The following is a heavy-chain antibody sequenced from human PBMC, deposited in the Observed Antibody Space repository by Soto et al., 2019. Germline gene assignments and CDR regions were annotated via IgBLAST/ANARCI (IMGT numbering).Heavy chain of an antibody. CDR3: ARDRGYDAHDYYYNAMDV. Sequence: LRLSCAASGFTFSSYAMHWVRQAPGKGLEWVSGIRGFSPYTFYAESVKGRFTISRDNAKNSLYLQMNSLRAEDTAVYYCARDRGYDAHDYYYNAMDVWGQGTTVTVSS. CDR2: IRGFSPYT. D-gene: IGHD2-15*01. CDR1: GFTFSSYA. J-gene: IGHJ6*02. V-gene: IGHV3-21*01.